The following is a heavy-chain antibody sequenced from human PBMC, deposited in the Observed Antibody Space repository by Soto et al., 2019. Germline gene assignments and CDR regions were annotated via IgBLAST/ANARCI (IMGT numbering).Heavy chain of an antibody. J-gene: IGHJ4*02. D-gene: IGHD6-6*01. CDR1: GFAFSSYA. CDR3: ARGEYSSSWYYFDY. Sequence: GGSLRLSCAASGFAFSSYAMSWVRQAPGKGLEWVSAISGSGGSTYYADSVKGRFTISRDNSKNTLYLQMNSLRAEDTAVYYCARGEYSSSWYYFDYWGQGTLVTVSS. CDR2: ISGSGGST. V-gene: IGHV3-23*01.